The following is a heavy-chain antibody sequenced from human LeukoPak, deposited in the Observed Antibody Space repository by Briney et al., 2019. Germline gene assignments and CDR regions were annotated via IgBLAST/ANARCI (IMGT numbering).Heavy chain of an antibody. V-gene: IGHV3-53*05. CDR3: ARENGHCSTTACPLDL. D-gene: IGHD2-2*01. Sequence: GGSLRLSSAASGFTVSTNYMSWVRQAPGKGLEWISVIYNNGLTFYADSVKGRFTISRDNSMNTLSLQMNSLRGEDTAVYYCARENGHCSTTACPLDLWGQGTTVTVSS. CDR1: GFTVSTNY. J-gene: IGHJ6*02. CDR2: IYNNGLT.